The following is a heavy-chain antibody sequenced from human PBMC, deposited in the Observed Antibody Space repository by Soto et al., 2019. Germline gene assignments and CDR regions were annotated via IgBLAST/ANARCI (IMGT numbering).Heavy chain of an antibody. D-gene: IGHD6-25*01. V-gene: IGHV1-18*01. Sequence: QVPLVQSGAEVKKSGDSVKVSCKTSGYTFPRYGISWVRQTTGQGLNWMGWISGYTGDTNYAQKFQDRGTMTIDTSTTTVYMELRSLTSDDTAVYYCAKNGQRPYYYYGMAVWGQGTTVTVSS. CDR2: ISGYTGDT. CDR3: AKNGQRPYYYYGMAV. J-gene: IGHJ6*02. CDR1: GYTFPRYG.